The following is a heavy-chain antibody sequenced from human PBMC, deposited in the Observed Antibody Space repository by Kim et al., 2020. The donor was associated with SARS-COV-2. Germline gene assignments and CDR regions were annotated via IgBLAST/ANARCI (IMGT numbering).Heavy chain of an antibody. CDR2: INAGNGNT. Sequence: ASVKVSCKASGYTFTSYAMHWVRQAPGQRLEWMGWINAGNGNTKYSQKFQGRVTITRDTSASTAYMELSSLRSEDTAVYYCARSFSYYYGSGSFFDYWGQGTLVTVSS. V-gene: IGHV1-3*01. CDR1: GYTFTSYA. CDR3: ARSFSYYYGSGSFFDY. D-gene: IGHD3-10*01. J-gene: IGHJ4*02.